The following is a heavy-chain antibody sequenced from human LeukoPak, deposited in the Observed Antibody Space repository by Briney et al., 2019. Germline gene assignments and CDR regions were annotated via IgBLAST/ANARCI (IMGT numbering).Heavy chain of an antibody. CDR1: GDSITTSHW. CDR3: ASGTWGFYDTTVGVY. J-gene: IGHJ4*02. D-gene: IGHD3-22*01. CDR2: IHHTGAT. Sequence: SETLSLTCAVSGDSITTSHWWSWVRQPPGKGLEWIGEIHHTGATNYNPSLKSRVTISVDTSKNQFSLKLNSVTAADTAVFYCASGTWGFYDTTVGVYWGQGTLVTVSS. V-gene: IGHV4-4*02.